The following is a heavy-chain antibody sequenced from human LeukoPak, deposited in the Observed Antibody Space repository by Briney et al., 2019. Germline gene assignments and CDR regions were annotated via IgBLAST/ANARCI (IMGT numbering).Heavy chain of an antibody. D-gene: IGHD4-17*01. J-gene: IGHJ3*02. CDR2: IYTSGST. Sequence: PLETLSLTCTVSGGSISSYYWSWIRQPAGKGLEWIGRIYTSGSTNYNPSLKSRVTMSVDTSKNQFSLKLSSVTAADTAVYYCASYDYGPHHDAFDIWGQGTMVTVSS. CDR1: GGSISSYY. V-gene: IGHV4-4*07. CDR3: ASYDYGPHHDAFDI.